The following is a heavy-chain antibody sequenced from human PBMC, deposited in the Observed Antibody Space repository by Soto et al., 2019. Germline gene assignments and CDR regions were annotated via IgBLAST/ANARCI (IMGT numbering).Heavy chain of an antibody. CDR3: ARDVSSALDY. D-gene: IGHD6-6*01. Sequence: ASVKVSCKASGYTFTSNTIHWLRQAPGQRPEWVGWISAGSGITKYSQKSQGRVSITRDTSASTAYMELSGLASEDTAVYYCARDVSSALDYWGQGTLVTVSS. V-gene: IGHV1-3*01. CDR2: ISAGSGIT. CDR1: GYTFTSNT. J-gene: IGHJ4*01.